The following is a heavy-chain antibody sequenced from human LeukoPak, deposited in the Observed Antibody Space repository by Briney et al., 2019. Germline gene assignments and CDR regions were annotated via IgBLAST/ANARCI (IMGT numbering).Heavy chain of an antibody. Sequence: GGSLRLSCAASGFTFSSYWMSWVRQAPGKGLEWVANIKQDGSEKYYVDSVKGRFTISRDNAKNSLYLQMNSLRAEDTAVYHCARVRKRNYDSSGYYPIYYYYYMDVWGKGTTVTVSS. CDR1: GFTFSSYW. D-gene: IGHD3-22*01. J-gene: IGHJ6*03. CDR3: ARVRKRNYDSSGYYPIYYYYYMDV. V-gene: IGHV3-7*04. CDR2: IKQDGSEK.